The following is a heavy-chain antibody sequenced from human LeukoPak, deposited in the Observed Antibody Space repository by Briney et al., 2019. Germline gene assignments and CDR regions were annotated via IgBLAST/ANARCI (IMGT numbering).Heavy chain of an antibody. V-gene: IGHV3-9*01. CDR2: ISWNSGSI. D-gene: IGHD5-18*01. CDR3: TKDRGYRDLDSFDI. J-gene: IGHJ3*02. Sequence: PGRSLRLSCAASGFTFDDYAMHWVRQAPGKGLEWVSGISWNSGSIGYADSVKGRFTISRDNAKNSLYMQMNSLRAEDTALYYCTKDRGYRDLDSFDIWGQGTMVTVSS. CDR1: GFTFDDYA.